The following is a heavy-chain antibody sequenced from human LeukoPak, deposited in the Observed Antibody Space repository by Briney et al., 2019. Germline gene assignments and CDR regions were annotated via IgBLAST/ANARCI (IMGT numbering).Heavy chain of an antibody. CDR1: GFTFSSYG. V-gene: IGHV3-30*18. D-gene: IGHD6-6*01. Sequence: GGSLRLSCAASGFTFSSYGMHWVRQAPGEGLEWVAVISYDGSNKYYADSVKGRFTISRDNSKNTLYLQMNSLRAEDTAVYYCAKSGGSSAFLDYWGQGTLVTVSS. J-gene: IGHJ4*02. CDR3: AKSGGSSAFLDY. CDR2: ISYDGSNK.